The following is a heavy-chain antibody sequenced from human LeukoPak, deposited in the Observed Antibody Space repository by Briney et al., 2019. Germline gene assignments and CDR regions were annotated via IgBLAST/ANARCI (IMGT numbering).Heavy chain of an antibody. J-gene: IGHJ4*02. Sequence: GGSLRLSCAASGFTFSSYAMSWVRQAPGKGLEWVSAISGSGGSTYYADSVKGRFTISRDNSKNTLYLQMNSLRAEDTAVYYCARDLTSGSYRDYWGQGTLVTVSS. CDR2: ISGSGGST. CDR3: ARDLTSGSYRDY. CDR1: GFTFSSYA. V-gene: IGHV3-23*01. D-gene: IGHD1-26*01.